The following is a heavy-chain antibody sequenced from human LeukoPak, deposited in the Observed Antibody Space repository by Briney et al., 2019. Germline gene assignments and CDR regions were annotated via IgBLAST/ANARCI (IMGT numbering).Heavy chain of an antibody. J-gene: IGHJ4*02. V-gene: IGHV3-23*01. Sequence: GGSLRLSCAASGFTFSSYAMSWVRQAPGKGQEWVSAISGSGGSTYYADSVKGRFTISRDNSKNTLYLQMNSLRAEDTAVYYCAKDVNYYDSSGYAGFDYWGQGTLVTVSS. D-gene: IGHD3-22*01. CDR2: ISGSGGST. CDR3: AKDVNYYDSSGYAGFDY. CDR1: GFTFSSYA.